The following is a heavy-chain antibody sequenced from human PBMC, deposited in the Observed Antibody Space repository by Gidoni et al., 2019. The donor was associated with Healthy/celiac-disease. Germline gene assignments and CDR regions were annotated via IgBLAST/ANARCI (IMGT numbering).Heavy chain of an antibody. Sequence: EVQLLESGGGLVQPGGSLRLSCAASGFTFSSYAMSWVRQAPGKGLGWVSAISGSGGSTYYADSVKGRFTISRDNSKNTLYLQMNSLRAEDTAVYYCAKDHWVRITIFGVASKTNGMDVWGQGTTVTVSS. J-gene: IGHJ6*02. CDR1: GFTFSSYA. CDR2: ISGSGGST. V-gene: IGHV3-23*01. D-gene: IGHD3-3*01. CDR3: AKDHWVRITIFGVASKTNGMDV.